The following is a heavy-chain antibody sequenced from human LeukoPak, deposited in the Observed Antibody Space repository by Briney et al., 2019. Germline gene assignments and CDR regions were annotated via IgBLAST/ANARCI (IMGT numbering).Heavy chain of an antibody. CDR3: GRGNKSFDP. CDR2: INPNTGGT. J-gene: IGHJ5*02. CDR1: GYTFTGYY. Sequence: ASVKVSCKASGYTFTGYYVHWVRQAPGQGLEWMGWINPNTGGTNYAQKFQGRVTMTKDTSTNAAYMELNKLTSDDTAVYYCGRGNKSFDPWGQGTLVTVSS. V-gene: IGHV1-2*02.